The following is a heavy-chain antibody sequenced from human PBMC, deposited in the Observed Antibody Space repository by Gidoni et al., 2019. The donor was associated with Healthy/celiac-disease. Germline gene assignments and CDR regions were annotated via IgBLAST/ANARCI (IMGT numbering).Heavy chain of an antibody. CDR1: VFTFSSYC. V-gene: IGHV3-30*18. CDR3: AKDVVDIVVVPAAGGPKDYGMDV. CDR2: ISYDGSNK. D-gene: IGHD2-2*01. Sequence: QVQLVESGGGVVQPGRSLRLSCAASVFTFSSYCMHWVRPAPGKGLEWVAVISYDGSNKYYADSVKGRFTISRDNSKNTLYLQMNSLRAEDTAVYYCAKDVVDIVVVPAAGGPKDYGMDVWGQGTTVTVSS. J-gene: IGHJ6*02.